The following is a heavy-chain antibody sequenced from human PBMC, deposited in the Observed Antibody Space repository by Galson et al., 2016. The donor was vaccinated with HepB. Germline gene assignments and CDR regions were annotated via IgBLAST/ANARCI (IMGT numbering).Heavy chain of an antibody. Sequence: QSGAEVKKPGESLRISCQASGYSFTNSWIGWVRQMPGKGLEWMGIMYLGDSETTYSPSFQGQVTFSADKAISTAYLQWTSLKASDTAVDYCARGSNPYRGELGEDGFDPWGQGTRVIVSA. V-gene: IGHV5-51*01. CDR2: MYLGDSET. CDR1: GYSFTNSW. J-gene: IGHJ5*02. CDR3: ARGSNPYRGELGEDGFDP. D-gene: IGHD3-10*01.